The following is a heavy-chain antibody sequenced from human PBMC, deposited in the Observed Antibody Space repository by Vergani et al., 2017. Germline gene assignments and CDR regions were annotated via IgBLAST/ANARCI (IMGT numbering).Heavy chain of an antibody. CDR3: AKDMRYCSGGSCYPI. CDR2: ISWNSGSI. D-gene: IGHD2-15*01. Sequence: EVQLVESGGGLVQPGRSPRLSCAASGFTFDDYAMHWVRQAPGKGLEWVSGISWNSGSIGYADSVKGRFTISRDNAKNSLYLQMNSLRAEDTALYYCAKDMRYCSGGSCYPIWGQGTMVTVSS. CDR1: GFTFDDYA. V-gene: IGHV3-9*01. J-gene: IGHJ3*02.